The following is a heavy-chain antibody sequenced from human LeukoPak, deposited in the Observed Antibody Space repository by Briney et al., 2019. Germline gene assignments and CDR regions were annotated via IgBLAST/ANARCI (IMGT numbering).Heavy chain of an antibody. V-gene: IGHV3-21*01. CDR3: ARDTGLGSGWSLDAFDI. CDR1: GFTFSSYS. CDR2: ISSSSYI. D-gene: IGHD6-19*01. Sequence: GGSLRLSCAASGFTFSSYSMNWVRQAPGKGLEWVSSISSSSYIYYADSVKGRFTISRDNAKNSLYLQMNSLRAEDTAVYYCARDTGLGSGWSLDAFDIWGRGTMVTVSS. J-gene: IGHJ3*02.